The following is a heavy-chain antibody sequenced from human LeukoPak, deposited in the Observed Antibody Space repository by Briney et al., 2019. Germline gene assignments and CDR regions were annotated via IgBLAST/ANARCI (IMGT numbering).Heavy chain of an antibody. V-gene: IGHV4-39*01. CDR1: GDSISSTNYY. D-gene: IGHD5-18*01. Sequence: PSETLSLTCTVSGDSISSTNYYWDWIRQPPGKGLEWIGSIYYSGNTYYNPSLKSRVTISIDTSKNQFSLKLSSMTAADAAVYYCARQTWIQLWFLDYWGQGTLVTVSS. J-gene: IGHJ4*02. CDR3: ARQTWIQLWFLDY. CDR2: IYYSGNT.